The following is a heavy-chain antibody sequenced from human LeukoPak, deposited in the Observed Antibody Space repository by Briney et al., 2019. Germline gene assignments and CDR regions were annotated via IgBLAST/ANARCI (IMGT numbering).Heavy chain of an antibody. CDR3: ARRLVVVVPAAIRPNWFDP. V-gene: IGHV4-39*07. J-gene: IGHJ5*02. CDR2: IYYSGST. Sequence: SETLSLTCTVSGGSISSSSYYWGWIRQPPGKGLEWIGSIYYSGSTYYNPSLKSRVTISVDTSKNQFSLKLSSVTAADTAVYYCARRLVVVVPAAIRPNWFDPWGQGTLVTVSS. CDR1: GGSISSSSYY. D-gene: IGHD2-2*01.